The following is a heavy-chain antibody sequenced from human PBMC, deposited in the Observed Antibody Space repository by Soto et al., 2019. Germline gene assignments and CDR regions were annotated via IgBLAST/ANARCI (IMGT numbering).Heavy chain of an antibody. CDR3: ARVCGGITGTRYYYYYMDV. J-gene: IGHJ6*03. V-gene: IGHV4-30-4*01. Sequence: SVTLSLTCTVSGGSISSGDYYWSWIRQPPRKGLEWIGYIYYSGSTYYNPSLKSRVTISVDTSKNQLSLKLSSVTAADTAVYYCARVCGGITGTRYYYYYMDVRGKGTTVTVSS. D-gene: IGHD1-20*01. CDR2: IYYSGST. CDR1: GGSISSGDYY.